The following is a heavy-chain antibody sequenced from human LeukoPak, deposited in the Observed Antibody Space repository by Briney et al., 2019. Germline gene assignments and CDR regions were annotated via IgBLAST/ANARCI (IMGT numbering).Heavy chain of an antibody. V-gene: IGHV1-18*01. Sequence: ASVKVSCKASGYTFTSYGISWVRQAPGQGLEWMGWISAYNGNTNYAQRLQGRVTMTTDTSTSTAYMELRSLRSDDTAVYYCASVGACSGGSCYDFDYWGQGTRVTVSS. D-gene: IGHD2-15*01. CDR2: ISAYNGNT. CDR3: ASVGACSGGSCYDFDY. CDR1: GYTFTSYG. J-gene: IGHJ4*02.